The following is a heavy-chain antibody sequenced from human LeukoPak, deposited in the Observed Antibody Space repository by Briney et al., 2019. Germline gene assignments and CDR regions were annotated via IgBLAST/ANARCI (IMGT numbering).Heavy chain of an antibody. J-gene: IGHJ4*02. D-gene: IGHD2-15*01. CDR2: IYHSGST. V-gene: IGHV4-61*05. CDR3: ARGPPSTLGYCSGGSCYSGATYYFDY. CDR1: GGSLSSSSYY. Sequence: PETLSLTWTVAGGSLSSSSYYWGWPRQTPGKGLDWIGYIYHSGSTYCNPSVETRGTLSEDRSKHQFSLKLSSATGADSAVYYCARGPPSTLGYCSGGSCYSGATYYFDYWGQGTLVTVSS.